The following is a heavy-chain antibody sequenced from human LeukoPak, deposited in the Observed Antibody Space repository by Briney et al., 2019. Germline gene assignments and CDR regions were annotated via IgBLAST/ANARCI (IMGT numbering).Heavy chain of an antibody. CDR1: GFTFRNYG. CDR2: IRTDGGEK. J-gene: IGHJ4*02. Sequence: GGSLRLSCAASGFTFRNYGMHWVRQAPSKGLEWVASIRTDGGEKYHADSVQGRFSIFRDNSKNTLYLQMDSLRAEDTALYYCARIGYSTSWANFDYWGQGTLVTVSS. V-gene: IGHV3-30*02. CDR3: ARIGYSTSWANFDY. D-gene: IGHD6-13*01.